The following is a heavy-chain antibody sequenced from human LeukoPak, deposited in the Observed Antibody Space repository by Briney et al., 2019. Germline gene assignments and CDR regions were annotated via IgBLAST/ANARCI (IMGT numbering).Heavy chain of an antibody. CDR3: AKDTDIVVVPAATLRGLLNWSDP. CDR2: ISGSGGST. CDR1: GFTFSSYA. J-gene: IGHJ5*02. V-gene: IGHV3-23*01. Sequence: GGSLRLSCAASGFTFSSYAMSWVRQAPGKGLEWVSAISGSGGSTYYADSVKGRFTISRDNSKNTLYLQMNSLRAEDTAVYYCAKDTDIVVVPAATLRGLLNWSDPWGQGTLVTVSS. D-gene: IGHD2-2*01.